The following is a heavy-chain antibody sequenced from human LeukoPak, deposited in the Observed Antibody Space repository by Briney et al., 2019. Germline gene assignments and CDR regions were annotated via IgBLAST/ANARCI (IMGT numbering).Heavy chain of an antibody. J-gene: IGHJ4*02. D-gene: IGHD4-23*01. CDR3: AGGNTFEY. V-gene: IGHV3-21*01. Sequence: PGGSLRLSCAVSGFSLYTYSMNWVRQAPGKGLEWVSSITSTSTYIYYADSVKGRFTISRDNAKNSLYLQMDSLRAEDTAVYYCAGGNTFEYWGQGTLVTVSS. CDR2: ITSTSTYI. CDR1: GFSLYTYS.